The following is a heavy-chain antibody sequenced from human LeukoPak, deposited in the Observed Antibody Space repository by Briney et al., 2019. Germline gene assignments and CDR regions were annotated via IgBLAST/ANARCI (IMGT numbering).Heavy chain of an antibody. CDR3: AKEGNWNLDY. V-gene: IGHV3-7*01. Sequence: GVSLRLSCVASGFSFSTNWMDWVRQSPGKGLEWVANIKRDGSEKNYVDYVKGRFTISRDNAKNSLYLEMNSLRAEDTAVYYCAKEGNWNLDYWGQGALVTVSS. D-gene: IGHD1-1*01. CDR1: GFSFSTNW. CDR2: IKRDGSEK. J-gene: IGHJ4*02.